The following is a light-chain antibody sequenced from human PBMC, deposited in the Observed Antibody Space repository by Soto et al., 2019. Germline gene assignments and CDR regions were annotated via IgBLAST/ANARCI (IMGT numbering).Light chain of an antibody. V-gene: IGLV2-14*01. CDR3: SSYTSSSTLV. J-gene: IGLJ1*01. CDR1: RSEDGGYKY. CDR2: EVS. Sequence: QTAPTQPASVSGPPGQSIIIYCNGTRSEDGGYKYVSWYQQHSGKVRKLMIYEVSNRPSGVSNRFSGSKSGNTSSLTISDLQSEDEADYYCSSYTSSSTLVFGTGTKVTVL.